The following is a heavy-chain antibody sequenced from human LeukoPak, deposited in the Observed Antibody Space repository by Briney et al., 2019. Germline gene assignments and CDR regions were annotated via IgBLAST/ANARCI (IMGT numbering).Heavy chain of an antibody. CDR3: ARRPRLVTMTHFDY. D-gene: IGHD4-17*01. J-gene: IGHJ4*02. V-gene: IGHV4-39*01. Sequence: SETLSLTCTVSGGSISSSSYYWGWIRQPPGKGLEWIGSIYYSGSTYYNPSLKSRVTISVDTSKNQFSLKLSSVTAADTAVYYCARRPRLVTMTHFDYWGQGTLVTVSS. CDR2: IYYSGST. CDR1: GGSISSSSYY.